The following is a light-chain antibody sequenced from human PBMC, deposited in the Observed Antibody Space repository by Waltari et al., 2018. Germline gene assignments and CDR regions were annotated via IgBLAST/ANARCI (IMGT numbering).Light chain of an antibody. J-gene: IGLJ3*02. CDR3: STWDHSLNGRV. CDR1: NNNICTYG. Sequence: QSALNQEASVSGTVGQKVTLSCTGNNNNICTYGLGWYQQISNGPPKSVMFGISLPSGIPDRFSGSKSGTTASLTISGLQPEDEGDYFCSTWDHSLNGRVFGGGTKLTVL. V-gene: IGLV1-36*01. CDR2: GI.